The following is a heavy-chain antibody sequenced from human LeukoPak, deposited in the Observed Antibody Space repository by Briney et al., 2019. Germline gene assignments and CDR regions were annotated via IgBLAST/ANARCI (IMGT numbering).Heavy chain of an antibody. CDR2: IIPIFGTA. CDR1: GGTFSSYA. J-gene: IGHJ3*02. Sequence: SVKVSCKASGGTFSSYAISWVRQAPGQGLEWMGGIIPIFGTANYAQKFQGRVTITTDESTSTAYMELSSLRSGDTAVYYCAKDSEAQTDVFDIWGQGTMVTVSS. V-gene: IGHV1-69*05. CDR3: AKDSEAQTDVFDI.